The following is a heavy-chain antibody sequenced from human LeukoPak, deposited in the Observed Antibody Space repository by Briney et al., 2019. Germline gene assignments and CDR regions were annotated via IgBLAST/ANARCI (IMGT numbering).Heavy chain of an antibody. Sequence: GGSLRLSCAASGFTFSSYGMSWVRQAPGKGLEWVSAISGSGGITYYADSVKGRFTISRDNYKNTLYLQMNSLRAEDTAVYYCAKVDYYDSSGNYPNWFDPWGQGTLVTVSS. CDR1: GFTFSSYG. CDR2: ISGSGGIT. CDR3: AKVDYYDSSGNYPNWFDP. D-gene: IGHD3-22*01. J-gene: IGHJ5*02. V-gene: IGHV3-23*01.